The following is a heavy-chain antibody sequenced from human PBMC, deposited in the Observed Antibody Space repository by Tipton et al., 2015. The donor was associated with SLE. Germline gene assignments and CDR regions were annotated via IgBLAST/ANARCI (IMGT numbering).Heavy chain of an antibody. J-gene: IGHJ4*02. CDR2: IYYTGTT. CDR1: GDSISNYDHY. Sequence: LRLSCTVSGDSISNYDHYWAWIRQPPGKGLEWTGTIYYTGTTYYNPSLKTRVTISVDTSKNQFSLNLRSVTAADSAVYYCARLNTMIARGDFDYWGQGTLVTVSS. V-gene: IGHV4-39*01. CDR3: ARLNTMIARGDFDY. D-gene: IGHD3-22*01.